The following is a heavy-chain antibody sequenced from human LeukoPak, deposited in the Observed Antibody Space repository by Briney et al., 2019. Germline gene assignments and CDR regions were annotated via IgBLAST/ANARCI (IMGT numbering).Heavy chain of an antibody. CDR2: ISWNSGSI. CDR3: AKRHDYYDSSGYAYYFDY. CDR1: GFTFDDYA. Sequence: GGSLRLSCAASGFTFDDYAMHWVRQAPGKGLEWVSGISWNSGSIGYADSVKGRFTISRDNAKNSLYLQMNSLRAEDTALYYCAKRHDYYDSSGYAYYFDYWGQGTLVTVSS. D-gene: IGHD3-22*01. J-gene: IGHJ4*02. V-gene: IGHV3-9*01.